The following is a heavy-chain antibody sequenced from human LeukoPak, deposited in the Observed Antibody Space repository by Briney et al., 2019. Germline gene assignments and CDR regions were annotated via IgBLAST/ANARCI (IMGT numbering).Heavy chain of an antibody. CDR3: ARGPISDILTGYYYYMDV. CDR1: GGTFSSYA. D-gene: IGHD3-9*01. Sequence: SVKVSCKASGGTFSSYAISWVRQAPGQGLEWMGGIIPIFGTANYAQKFQGRVTITADESTSTAYMELSSLRSEDTAVYYCARGPISDILTGYYYYMDVWGKGTTVTISS. CDR2: IIPIFGTA. J-gene: IGHJ6*03. V-gene: IGHV1-69*13.